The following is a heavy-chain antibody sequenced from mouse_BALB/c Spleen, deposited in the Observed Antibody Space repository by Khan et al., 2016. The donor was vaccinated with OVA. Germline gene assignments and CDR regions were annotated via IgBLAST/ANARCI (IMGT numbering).Heavy chain of an antibody. CDR1: GYSITSDYA. Sequence: EVQLQESGPGLVKPSQSLSLTCTVTGYSITSDYAWNWIRQFPGNKLEWMGYISYSGSTNFNPSLKSRISITRDTSRNQFLLQLNSGTTEDTATSYCAIPYYYGHWSVDVWGAGTTVTVSS. J-gene: IGHJ1*01. CDR3: AIPYYYGHWSVDV. CDR2: ISYSGST. V-gene: IGHV3-2*02. D-gene: IGHD1-1*01.